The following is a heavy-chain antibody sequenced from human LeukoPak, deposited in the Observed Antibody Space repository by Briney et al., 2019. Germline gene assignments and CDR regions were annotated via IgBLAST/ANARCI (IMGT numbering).Heavy chain of an antibody. CDR3: AREGAYGGFDY. D-gene: IGHD4-23*01. Sequence: ISXVRQAPGQGLEWMGGIIPIFGTANYAQKFQGRVTITADESTSTAYMELSSLRSEDTAVYYCAREGAYGGFDYWGQGTLVTVSS. V-gene: IGHV1-69*01. CDR2: IIPIFGTA. J-gene: IGHJ4*02.